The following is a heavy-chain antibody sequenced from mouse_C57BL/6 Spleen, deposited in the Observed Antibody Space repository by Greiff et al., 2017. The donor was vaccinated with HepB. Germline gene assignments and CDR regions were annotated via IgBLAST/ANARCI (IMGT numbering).Heavy chain of an antibody. J-gene: IGHJ3*01. CDR1: GYTFTEYT. V-gene: IGHV1-62-2*01. CDR3: ARHEDRRGWFAY. Sequence: QVQLKESGAELVKPGASVKLSCKASGYTFTEYTIHWVKQRSGQGLEWIGWFYPGSGSIKYNEKFKDKATLTADKSSSTVYMELSRLTSEDSAVYFWARHEDRRGWFAYWGQGTLVTVSA. CDR2: FYPGSGSI.